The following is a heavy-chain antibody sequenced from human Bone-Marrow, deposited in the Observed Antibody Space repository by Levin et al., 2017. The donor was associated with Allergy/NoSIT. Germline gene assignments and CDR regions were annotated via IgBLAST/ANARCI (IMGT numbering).Heavy chain of an antibody. Sequence: GASVKVSCKVSGYTLTELSIHWERQAPGKGLEWMGGFDPEDGETIYAQKFQGRVTMTEDTSTDTAYMELSGLTSEDTAVYYCATVSGSGDYYFDWWGQGTLVTVSS. V-gene: IGHV1-24*01. CDR3: ATVSGSGDYYFDW. CDR1: GYTLTELS. D-gene: IGHD6-19*01. J-gene: IGHJ4*02. CDR2: FDPEDGET.